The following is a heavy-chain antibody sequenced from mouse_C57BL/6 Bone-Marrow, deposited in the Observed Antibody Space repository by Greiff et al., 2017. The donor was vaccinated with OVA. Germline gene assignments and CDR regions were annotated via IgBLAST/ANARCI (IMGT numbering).Heavy chain of an antibody. V-gene: IGHV1-64*01. J-gene: IGHJ2*01. D-gene: IGHD1-1*02. CDR3: ARWWAPYYFDY. CDR2: IHPNSGST. Sequence: QVQLKQPGAELVKPGASVKLSCKASGYTFTSYWMHWVKQRPGQGLEWIGMIHPNSGSTNYNEKFKSKATLTVDKSSSTAYMQLSSLTSEDSAVYYCARWWAPYYFDYWGQGTTLTVSS. CDR1: GYTFTSYW.